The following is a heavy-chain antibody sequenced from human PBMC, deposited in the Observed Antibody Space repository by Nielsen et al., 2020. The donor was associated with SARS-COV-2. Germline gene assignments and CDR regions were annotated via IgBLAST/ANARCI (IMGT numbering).Heavy chain of an antibody. V-gene: IGHV3-30-3*01. Sequence: GGSLRLSCAASGFTFSSYAMHWVRQAPGKGLEWVAVISYDGSNKYYADSVKGRFTISRDNSKNTRYLQMNSLRAEDTAVYYCARGAAYFDYWGQGTLVTVSS. CDR3: ARGAAYFDY. CDR1: GFTFSSYA. D-gene: IGHD2-15*01. J-gene: IGHJ4*02. CDR2: ISYDGSNK.